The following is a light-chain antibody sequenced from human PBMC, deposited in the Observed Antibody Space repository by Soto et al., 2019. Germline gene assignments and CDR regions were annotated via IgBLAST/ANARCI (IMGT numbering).Light chain of an antibody. CDR1: SSNVGGYNY. Sequence: QSVLTQPASVSGSPGQSITISCTETSSNVGGYNYVSWYQQHPGKAPKLMIYEVTNRPSGVSNRFSGSKSGNTASLTISGLQAEDEADYYCCSYTSSVTYVFGTGTKLTVL. CDR3: CSYTSSVTYV. CDR2: EVT. V-gene: IGLV2-14*01. J-gene: IGLJ1*01.